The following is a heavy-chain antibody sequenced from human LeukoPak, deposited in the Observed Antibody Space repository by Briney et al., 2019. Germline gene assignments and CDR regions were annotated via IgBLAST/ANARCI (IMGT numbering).Heavy chain of an antibody. V-gene: IGHV4-34*01. Sequence: SETLSLTCAVYGGSLSGYYWSWIRQPPGKGLEWIGDVNYSGITNYNPSLKSRVTMSVDTSKNQFSLKLSSVTAADTAVYYCARDSGTTGEVKFDPWGQGTLVTVSS. CDR1: GGSLSGYY. J-gene: IGHJ5*02. D-gene: IGHD3-10*01. CDR3: ARDSGTTGEVKFDP. CDR2: VNYSGIT.